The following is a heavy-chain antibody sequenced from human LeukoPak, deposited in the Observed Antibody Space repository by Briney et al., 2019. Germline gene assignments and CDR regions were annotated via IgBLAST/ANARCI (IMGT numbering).Heavy chain of an antibody. CDR2: IYYSGSS. Sequence: SKTLSLTCTVSGDSITNNNCYWGWVRQPPGKGLEWIASIYYSGSSYYNPSLKSRVTMSVDTSKNQFSLKLSSVTAADTAVYYCARRAGYYYGSGSSPAFYFDYWGQGTLVTVSS. V-gene: IGHV4-39*07. CDR1: GDSITNNNCY. CDR3: ARRAGYYYGSGSSPAFYFDY. J-gene: IGHJ4*02. D-gene: IGHD3-10*01.